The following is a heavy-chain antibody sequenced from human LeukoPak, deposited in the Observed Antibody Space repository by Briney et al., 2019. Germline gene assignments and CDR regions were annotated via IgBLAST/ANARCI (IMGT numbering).Heavy chain of an antibody. CDR3: ARDGPGIAAAAPRY. D-gene: IGHD6-13*01. CDR1: GFTSSSYW. Sequence: AGGSLRLSCAASGFTSSSYWMSWVRQAPGKGLEWVANIKQDGREKYYVDSVKGRLTTSRDTAENSLCLQMNSLRAEDTAVYYCARDGPGIAAAAPRYWGQGTLVTVSS. J-gene: IGHJ4*02. CDR2: IKQDGREK. V-gene: IGHV3-7*03.